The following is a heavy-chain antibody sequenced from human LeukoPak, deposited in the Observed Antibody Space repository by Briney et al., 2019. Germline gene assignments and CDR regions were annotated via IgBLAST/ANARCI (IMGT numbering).Heavy chain of an antibody. CDR3: ARGLPARIAAAGTPSPNFDY. V-gene: IGHV1-46*01. CDR1: GYTFTSYY. CDR2: INPSGGST. D-gene: IGHD6-13*01. J-gene: IGHJ4*02. Sequence: ASVKVSCKASGYTFTSYYMHWVRQAPGQGLEWMGIINPSGGSTSYAQKFQGRVTMTRDMSTSTVYMELSSLRSEDTAVYYCARGLPARIAAAGTPSPNFDYWGQGTLITVSS.